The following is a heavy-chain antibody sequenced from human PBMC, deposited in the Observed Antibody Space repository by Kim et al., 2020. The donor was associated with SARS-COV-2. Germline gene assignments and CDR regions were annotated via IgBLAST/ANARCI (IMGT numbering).Heavy chain of an antibody. D-gene: IGHD3-22*01. CDR1: GGSISSYY. CDR3: AREKYYDSSGYLDY. J-gene: IGHJ4*02. V-gene: IGHV4-59*01. Sequence: SETLSLTCTVSGGSISSYYWSWIRQPPGKGLEWIGYIYYSGGTNYNPSLKSRVTISVDTSKNQFSLKLNSVTAADTAVYYCAREKYYDSSGYLDYWGQGTLVTVSS. CDR2: IYYSGGT.